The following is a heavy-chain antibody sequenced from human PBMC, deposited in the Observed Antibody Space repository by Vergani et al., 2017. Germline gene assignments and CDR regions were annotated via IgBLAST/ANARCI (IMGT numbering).Heavy chain of an antibody. CDR1: GFTFSSYG. D-gene: IGHD2-8*01. CDR2: IWYDGTNT. CDR3: ASGLYCTNGLCTPGVEY. Sequence: QVQLVESGGGVVQPGRSLRLSCAASGFTFSSYGMHWVRQAPGKGLEWVAAIWYDGTNTYYGDSVKGRFTISRDNAKKTLYLEMNSLRAEDTAVYYCASGLYCTNGLCTPGVEYWGQGTLVTVSS. J-gene: IGHJ4*02. V-gene: IGHV3-33*08.